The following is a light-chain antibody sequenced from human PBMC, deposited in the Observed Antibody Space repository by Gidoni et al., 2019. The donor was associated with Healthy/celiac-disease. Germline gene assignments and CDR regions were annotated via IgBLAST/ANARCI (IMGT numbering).Light chain of an antibody. V-gene: IGLV3-21*04. CDR1: NIGSKS. CDR3: QVWDSSSDHVV. CDR2: YDS. Sequence: SSVLTQPPSVSVAPGQTARITCGGNNIGSKSVHWYQQKQGQAPVLVIYYDSDRPSGIPERFSGSNSGNTATLTISRVEAGDEADYYCQVWDSSSDHVVFGGGTKLTVL. J-gene: IGLJ2*01.